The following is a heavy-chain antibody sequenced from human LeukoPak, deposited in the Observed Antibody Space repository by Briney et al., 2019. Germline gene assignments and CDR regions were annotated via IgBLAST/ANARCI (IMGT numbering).Heavy chain of an antibody. J-gene: IGHJ3*02. D-gene: IGHD2-8*01. CDR1: GITLSNYG. CDR2: ISDSGGRT. CDR3: ARRERLRGYCSNGECYRYALDI. Sequence: GGSLRLSCAVSGITLSNYGMSWVRQAPGKGLEWVAGISDSGGRTNYADSVKGRFTISRDNPKNTLYLQMNSLRAEDTAVYYCARRERLRGYCSNGECYRYALDIWGQGTMVTVSS. V-gene: IGHV3-23*01.